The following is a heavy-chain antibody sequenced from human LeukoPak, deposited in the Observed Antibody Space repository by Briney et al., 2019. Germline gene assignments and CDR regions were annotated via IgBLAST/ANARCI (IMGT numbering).Heavy chain of an antibody. J-gene: IGHJ4*02. Sequence: ASVKVSCKASGYTFTSYDINWVRQATGQGLEWMGWMNPNSGNTGYAQKFQGRVTITRNTSISTAYMELSSLRSEDTAVYYCARDQYDYVWGSYRYRIFDYWGQGTLVTVSS. CDR1: GYTFTSYD. CDR3: ARDQYDYVWGSYRYRIFDY. D-gene: IGHD3-16*02. CDR2: MNPNSGNT. V-gene: IGHV1-8*03.